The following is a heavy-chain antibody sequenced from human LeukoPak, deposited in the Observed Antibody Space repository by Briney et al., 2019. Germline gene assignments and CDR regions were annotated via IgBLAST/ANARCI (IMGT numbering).Heavy chain of an antibody. CDR1: GGTFSSYA. D-gene: IGHD2-15*01. V-gene: IGHV1-69*04. CDR2: IIPILGIA. Sequence: ASVKVSCKASGGTFSSYAISWVRQAPGQGLEWMGRIIPILGIANYAQKFQGRVTITADKSTSTAYMELSSLRSEDTAVYYCARDLLVVAATYYYYGMDVWGQGTTVTFSS. CDR3: ARDLLVVAATYYYYGMDV. J-gene: IGHJ6*02.